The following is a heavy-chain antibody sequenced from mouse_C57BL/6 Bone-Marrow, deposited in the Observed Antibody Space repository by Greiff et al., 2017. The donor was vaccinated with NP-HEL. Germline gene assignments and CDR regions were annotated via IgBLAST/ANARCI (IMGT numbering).Heavy chain of an antibody. V-gene: IGHV1-47*01. J-gene: IGHJ3*01. CDR3: ARRGAYYSNYVFAY. Sequence: VKLVESGAELVKPGASVKMSCKASGYTFTTYPIEWMKQNHGKSLEWIGNFHPYNDDTKYNEKFKGKATLTVEKSSSTVYLELSRLTSDDSAVYYCARRGAYYSNYVFAYWGQGTLVTVSA. D-gene: IGHD2-5*01. CDR2: FHPYNDDT. CDR1: GYTFTTYP.